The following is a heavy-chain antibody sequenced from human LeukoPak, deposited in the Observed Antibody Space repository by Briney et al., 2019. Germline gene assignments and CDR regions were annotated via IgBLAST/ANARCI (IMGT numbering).Heavy chain of an antibody. V-gene: IGHV3-23*01. D-gene: IGHD2-2*01. CDR2: ISGSGGST. CDR3: AKVGCSSTSCSYYYYYYMDV. J-gene: IGHJ6*03. CDR1: GFTFSSYA. Sequence: GGSLRLSCAASGFTFSSYAMSWVRQAPGKGLEWVSAISGSGGSTYYADSVKGRFTISRDNSKNTLYLQMNSLRAEDTAVYYCAKVGCSSTSCSYYYYYYMDVWGKGTMVTVSS.